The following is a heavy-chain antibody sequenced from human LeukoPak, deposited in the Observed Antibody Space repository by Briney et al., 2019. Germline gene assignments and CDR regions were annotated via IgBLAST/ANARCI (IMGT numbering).Heavy chain of an antibody. D-gene: IGHD3-16*01. CDR1: GGSFSGYY. CDR3: VRGIRSWGRKVLDH. CDR2: INHSGSS. J-gene: IGHJ4*02. Sequence: SETLSLTCAVYGGSFSGYYWSWIRQPPGKGLEWIGEINHSGSSKYNASLKTRVSISVDTSTNQFSLRMNSMTAADTAVYYCVRGIRSWGRKVLDHWGQGTLVTVSS. V-gene: IGHV4-34*01.